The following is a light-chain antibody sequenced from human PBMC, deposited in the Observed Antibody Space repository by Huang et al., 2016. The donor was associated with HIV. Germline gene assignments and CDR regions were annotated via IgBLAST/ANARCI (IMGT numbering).Light chain of an antibody. CDR1: QNINNY. Sequence: DIVLTPSPATLSFSPGQRETLSCRASQNINNYLVWYQQKPGQAPTLLIYDSFHRATGIPARFSGSGSGTDFTLTINTLEPEDFAVYYCQQRGAWPLTFGGGTKVEIK. CDR3: QQRGAWPLT. CDR2: DSF. V-gene: IGKV3-11*01. J-gene: IGKJ4*01.